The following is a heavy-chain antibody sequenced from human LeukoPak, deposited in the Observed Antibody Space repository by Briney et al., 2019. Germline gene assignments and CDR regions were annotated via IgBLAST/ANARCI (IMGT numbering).Heavy chain of an antibody. V-gene: IGHV3-11*04. CDR3: ARGTGYGSGSYSY. CDR2: VTGSGDIK. J-gene: IGHJ4*02. CDR1: GFTFSDYY. D-gene: IGHD3-10*01. Sequence: GGSLRLSCAASGFTFSDYYMSWIRLTPGKGLEWVSYVTGSGDIKSYADSVKGRFTISRDNAKKSLYLQMNSLRVEDTALYYCARGTGYGSGSYSYWGQGTLVTVSS.